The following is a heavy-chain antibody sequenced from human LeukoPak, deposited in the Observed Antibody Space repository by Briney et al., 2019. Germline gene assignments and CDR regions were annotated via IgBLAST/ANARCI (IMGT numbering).Heavy chain of an antibody. Sequence: QPGGSPRLSCAASGFTFSSSWMHWVRQGPGKGLVWVARMNGDGRTINYADSVKGRFTISRDNAKNTLYLQMNSLRAEDAAVYYCARAGNYYFDLWGRGTLVTVSS. V-gene: IGHV3-74*01. CDR3: ARAGNYYFDL. J-gene: IGHJ2*01. CDR1: GFTFSSSW. CDR2: MNGDGRTI. D-gene: IGHD1-7*01.